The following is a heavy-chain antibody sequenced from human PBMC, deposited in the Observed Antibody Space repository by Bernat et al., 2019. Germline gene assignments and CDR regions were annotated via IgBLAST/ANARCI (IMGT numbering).Heavy chain of an antibody. CDR3: VKGGENADSGEVYHYHGIDV. CDR2: ISYDDGSSK. Sequence: QVQLVESGGGVVQPGRSLRLSCAASGFNFSTYAIHWVRQAPGKGLEWVTLISYDDGSSKYYADSVKGRFTVSRDHSKNTLYLKMNSLRTEDTAVYYGVKGGENADSGEVYHYHGIDVWGQGTTVSVSS. CDR1: GFNFSTYA. J-gene: IGHJ6*02. V-gene: IGHV3-30-3*01. D-gene: IGHD3-22*01.